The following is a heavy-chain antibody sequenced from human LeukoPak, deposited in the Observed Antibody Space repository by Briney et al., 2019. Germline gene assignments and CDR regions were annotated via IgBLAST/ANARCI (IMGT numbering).Heavy chain of an antibody. CDR3: ARDRLGYYDSSGYYDAFDI. CDR2: ISSSSSYI. V-gene: IGHV3-21*01. D-gene: IGHD3-22*01. J-gene: IGHJ3*02. CDR1: GFTFSSYS. Sequence: GGSLRLSCAASGFTFSSYSMNWVRQAPGKGLEWVSSISSSSSYIYYADSVKGRFTISRDNAKNSLYLQMNSLRAEDTAVYYCARDRLGYYDSSGYYDAFDIWGQGTMVTVSS.